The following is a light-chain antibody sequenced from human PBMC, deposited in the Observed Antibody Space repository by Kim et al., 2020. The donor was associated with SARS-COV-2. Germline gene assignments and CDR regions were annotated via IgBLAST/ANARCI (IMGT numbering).Light chain of an antibody. CDR1: SSECGSNNR. V-gene: IGLV2-18*02. J-gene: IGLJ2*01. CDR3: SSYTSSSTVV. CDR2: EVS. Sequence: GRSVTIPGTGTSSECGSNNRVSWYQQPPGTAPKLMIYEVSNRPSGVPDRFSGSKSGNTASLTISGLQAEDEADYYCSSYTSSSTVVFGGGTQLTVL.